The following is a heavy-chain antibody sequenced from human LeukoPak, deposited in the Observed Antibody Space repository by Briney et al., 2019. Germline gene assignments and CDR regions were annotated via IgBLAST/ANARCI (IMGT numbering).Heavy chain of an antibody. V-gene: IGHV3-21*01. J-gene: IGHJ4*02. CDR2: ITSTSIYI. CDR3: ARAVSTYGLDS. D-gene: IGHD3-10*01. CDR1: GFTFSTFG. Sequence: PGGSLRLSCAASGFTFSTFGMNWFRQAPGKGLECVSSITSTSIYIYYADSVKGRFTISRDDAKNSLYLQMNSLRAEDTAVYSCARAVSTYGLDSWGQGTLVTVSS.